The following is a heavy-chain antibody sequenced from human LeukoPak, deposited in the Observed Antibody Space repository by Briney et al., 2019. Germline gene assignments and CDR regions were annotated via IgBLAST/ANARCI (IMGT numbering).Heavy chain of an antibody. CDR3: ARGIRGESNFDY. CDR2: ISSNGGST. J-gene: IGHJ4*02. D-gene: IGHD3-10*01. V-gene: IGHV3-64*01. Sequence: PGGSLRLSCPASGFTFISYAMHGVRQPPAKGVEYVSSISSNGGSTYYANSVKGRFTISRDNSKNTLYLQMGSLRAEDMAVYYCARGIRGESNFDYWGQGTLVTVSS. CDR1: GFTFISYA.